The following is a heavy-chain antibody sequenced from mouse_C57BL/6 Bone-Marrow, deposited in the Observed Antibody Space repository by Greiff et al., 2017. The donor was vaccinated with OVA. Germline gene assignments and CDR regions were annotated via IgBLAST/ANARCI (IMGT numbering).Heavy chain of an antibody. CDR2: IYPGSGNT. J-gene: IGHJ2*01. V-gene: IGHV1-76*01. D-gene: IGHD1-1*01. CDR1: GYTFTDYY. Sequence: VQLQQSGAELVRPGASVKLSCKASGYTFTDYYINWVKQRPGQGLEWIARIYPGSGNTYYNEKFKGKATLTAEKSSSTAYMQLSSLTSEDSAVYFCARSTTVAVDYWGQGTTLTVSS. CDR3: ARSTTVAVDY.